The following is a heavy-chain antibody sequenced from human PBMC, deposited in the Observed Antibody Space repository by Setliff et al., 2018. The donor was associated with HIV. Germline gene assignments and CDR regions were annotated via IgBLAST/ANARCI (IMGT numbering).Heavy chain of an antibody. V-gene: IGHV4-34*01. J-gene: IGHJ6*03. CDR1: GGSFSGYC. Sequence: SETLSLTCAVYGGSFSGYCWSWIRQPPGKGLQWIGSIDYRGSTYYNPSLKRGVTLSVATSKNQFSLQFRSVTAEDTALYSCARGRYRSRWYASDHYYIDVWGKGTTVTVSS. CDR3: ARGRYRSRWYASDHYYIDV. D-gene: IGHD6-13*01. CDR2: IDYRGST.